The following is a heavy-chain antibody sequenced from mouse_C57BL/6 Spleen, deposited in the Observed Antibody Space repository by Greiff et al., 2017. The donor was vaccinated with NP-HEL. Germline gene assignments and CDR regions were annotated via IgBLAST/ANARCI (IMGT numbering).Heavy chain of an antibody. CDR2: IDPSDSYT. Sequence: VQLQQPGAELVMPGASVKLSCKASGYTFTSYWMHWVKQRPGQGLEWIGEIDPSDSYTNYNQKFKGKSTLTVDKSSSTAYMQLSSLTSEDSAVYYCARTGAYYSNSYAMDYWGQGTSVTVSS. CDR3: ARTGAYYSNSYAMDY. CDR1: GYTFTSYW. J-gene: IGHJ4*01. V-gene: IGHV1-69*01. D-gene: IGHD2-5*01.